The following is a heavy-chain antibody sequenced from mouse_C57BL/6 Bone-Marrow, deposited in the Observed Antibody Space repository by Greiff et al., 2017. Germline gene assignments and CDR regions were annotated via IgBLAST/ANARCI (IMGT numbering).Heavy chain of an antibody. CDR3: ARSYTNYAMDY. CDR1: GYTFTSYT. Sequence: QVQLKESGAELARPGASVKMSCKASGYTFTSYTMHWVKQRPGQGLEWIGYINPSSGYTKYNQKFKDKATLTADKSSSTDYMQLSSLTSEDSAVYYCARSYTNYAMDYWGQGTSVTVSS. V-gene: IGHV1-4*01. D-gene: IGHD1-1*01. CDR2: INPSSGYT. J-gene: IGHJ4*01.